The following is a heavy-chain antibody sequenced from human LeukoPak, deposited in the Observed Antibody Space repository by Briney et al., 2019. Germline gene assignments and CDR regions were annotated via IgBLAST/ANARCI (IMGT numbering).Heavy chain of an antibody. CDR1: GFTFDDYA. J-gene: IGHJ4*02. CDR2: ISWNSGSI. Sequence: GRSLRLSCAASGFTFDDYAMHWVRQAPGKGLEWVSGISWNSGSIGYADSVKGRFTISRDNAKNSLYLQMNSLRAEDTALYYCAKGWSSWGGSSSFFDYWGQGTLVTVSS. CDR3: AKGWSSWGGSSSFFDY. V-gene: IGHV3-9*01. D-gene: IGHD6-6*01.